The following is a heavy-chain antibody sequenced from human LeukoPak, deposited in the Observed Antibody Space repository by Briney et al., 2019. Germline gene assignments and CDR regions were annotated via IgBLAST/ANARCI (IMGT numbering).Heavy chain of an antibody. V-gene: IGHV3-23*01. Sequence: EGSLRLSCAASRFSFSTYVMSWVRQVPGKGLECVSAISGRGDKTYYADSVKGRFTISRDNSKNTLYLQMSSLRVEDTAVYYCAKVSGRIQIWPQPFGDGMDIWGHGTTVTVSS. CDR1: RFSFSTYV. D-gene: IGHD3-10*01. J-gene: IGHJ6*02. CDR3: AKVSGRIQIWPQPFGDGMDI. CDR2: ISGRGDKT.